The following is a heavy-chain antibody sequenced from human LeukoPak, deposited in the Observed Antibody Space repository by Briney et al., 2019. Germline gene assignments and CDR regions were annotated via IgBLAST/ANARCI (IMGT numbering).Heavy chain of an antibody. D-gene: IGHD3-22*01. Sequence: SETLSLTCSVSCGSIFSSYWNWIRQPPGKGLEWIGYIYSNGISNYSPSLRSRGTISIAPSKNQFSLRLTSVTAADTAMYYCARRAYYDSSGYHPTAGYFDLWGRGTLVTVSS. V-gene: IGHV4-4*08. CDR1: CGSIFSSY. CDR3: ARRAYYDSSGYHPTAGYFDL. CDR2: IYSNGIS. J-gene: IGHJ2*01.